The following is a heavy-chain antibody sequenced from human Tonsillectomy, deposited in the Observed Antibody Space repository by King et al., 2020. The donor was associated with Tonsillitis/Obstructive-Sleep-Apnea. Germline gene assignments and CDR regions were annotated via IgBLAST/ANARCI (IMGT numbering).Heavy chain of an antibody. J-gene: IGHJ6*03. CDR3: ARGSQYYDFWSGYYNGNYYYYYYMDV. Sequence: VQLVQSGAEVKKPGSSVKVSCKASGGTFSSYAISWVRQAPGQGLEWMGGIIPIFGTANYAQKFQGRVTITADESTSTAYMELSSLRSEDTAVYYCARGSQYYDFWSGYYNGNYYYYYYMDVWGKGTPVTVSS. V-gene: IGHV1-69*12. CDR2: IIPIFGTA. D-gene: IGHD3-3*01. CDR1: GGTFSSYA.